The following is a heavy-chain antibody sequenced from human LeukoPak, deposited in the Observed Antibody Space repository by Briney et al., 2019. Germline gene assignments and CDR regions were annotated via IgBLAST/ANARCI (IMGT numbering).Heavy chain of an antibody. V-gene: IGHV3-23*01. CDR2: ISGSGGRT. Sequence: PGGSLRLSCAASGFTFSSYAMSWVRQAPGKGLEWVSIISGSGGRTNYADSVKGRFTISRDNSKNTLYLQMNSLRAEDTAVYYCAKPYYGSGSYYGFNYYAFDYWGQGTLVTVSS. CDR3: AKPYYGSGSYYGFNYYAFDY. D-gene: IGHD3-10*01. J-gene: IGHJ4*02. CDR1: GFTFSSYA.